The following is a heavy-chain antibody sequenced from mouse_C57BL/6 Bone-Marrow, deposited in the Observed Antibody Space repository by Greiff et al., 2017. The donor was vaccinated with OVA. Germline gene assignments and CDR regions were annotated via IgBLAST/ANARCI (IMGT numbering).Heavy chain of an antibody. V-gene: IGHV15-2*01. CDR1: DSEVFPIAY. J-gene: IGHJ1*03. CDR2: ILPSIGRT. D-gene: IGHD2-4*01. CDR3: AREGLRRITWYFDV. Sequence: QVQLKESGSELRSPGSSVKLSCKDFDSEVFPIAYMSWVRQKPGHGFEWIGGILPSIGRTIYGEKFEDKATLDADTLSNTAYLELNSLTSEDSAIYYCAREGLRRITWYFDVWGTGTTVTVSS.